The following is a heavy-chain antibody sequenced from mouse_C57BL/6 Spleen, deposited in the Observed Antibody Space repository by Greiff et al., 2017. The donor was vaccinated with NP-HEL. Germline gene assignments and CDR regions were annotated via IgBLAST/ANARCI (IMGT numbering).Heavy chain of an antibody. V-gene: IGHV5-17*01. CDR2: ISSGSSTI. Sequence: EVKLEESGGGLVKPGGSLKLSCAASGFTFSDYGMHWVRQAPEKGLEWVAYISSGSSTIYYADTVKGRFTISRDNAKNTLFLQMTSLRSEDTAMYYCAIYYGSSYDYAMDYWGQGTSVTVSS. D-gene: IGHD1-1*01. CDR1: GFTFSDYG. CDR3: AIYYGSSYDYAMDY. J-gene: IGHJ4*01.